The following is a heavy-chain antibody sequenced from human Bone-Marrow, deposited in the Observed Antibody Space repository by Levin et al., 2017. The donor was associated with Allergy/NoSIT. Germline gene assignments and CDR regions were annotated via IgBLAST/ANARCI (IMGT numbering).Heavy chain of an antibody. Sequence: GESLKISCAASGFNVSKNYMSWVRQAPEKGLQWVSEIADSGTTYYAESVQGRFTISRDNPKNTLYLQMDSLGVDDTAVYFCGSGYPVDYWGQGTRVTVSS. V-gene: IGHV3-53*01. CDR1: GFNVSKNY. J-gene: IGHJ4*02. D-gene: IGHD6-25*01. CDR2: IADSGTT. CDR3: GSGYPVDY.